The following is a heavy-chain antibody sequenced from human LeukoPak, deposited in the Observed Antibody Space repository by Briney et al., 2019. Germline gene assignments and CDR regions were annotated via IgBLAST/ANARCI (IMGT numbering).Heavy chain of an antibody. J-gene: IGHJ3*02. CDR3: ARLGGSYSRGAFDI. V-gene: IGHV4-39*01. CDR2: IYYSGST. D-gene: IGHD1-26*01. CDR1: GGSISSSNYY. Sequence: SETLSLTCTVSGGSISSSNYYWGWIRQPPGKGLEWIGSIYYSGSTYYNPSLKSRVTISIDTSKNQFSLKLSSVTAADTAVYYCARLGGSYSRGAFDIWGQGTMVTVSS.